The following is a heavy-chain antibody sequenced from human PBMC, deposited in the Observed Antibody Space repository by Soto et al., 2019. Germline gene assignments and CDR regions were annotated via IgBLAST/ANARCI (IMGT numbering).Heavy chain of an antibody. J-gene: IGHJ4*02. D-gene: IGHD3-22*01. CDR2: INHSGST. V-gene: IGHV4-34*01. CDR3: ARGLRRTYYCDSDDY. CDR1: GGSFSGYY. Sequence: SETLSLTCAVYGGSFSGYYWSWIRHPPGKGLEWIGEINHSGSTNYNPSLKSRVTISVDTSKNQFSLKLSSVTAADTAVYYCARGLRRTYYCDSDDYWCQGTLVTVSS.